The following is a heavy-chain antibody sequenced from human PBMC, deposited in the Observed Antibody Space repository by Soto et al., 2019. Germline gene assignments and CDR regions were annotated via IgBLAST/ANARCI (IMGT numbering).Heavy chain of an antibody. V-gene: IGHV3-30-3*01. CDR3: ARDGGRDDYYYYGMDV. D-gene: IGHD3-3*01. J-gene: IGHJ6*02. CDR1: GFTFSSYA. CDR2: ISYDGSNK. Sequence: TGGSLRLSCAASGFTFSSYAMHWVRQAPGKGLEWVAVISYDGSNKYYADSVKGRFTISRDNSKNTLYLQMNSLRAEDTAVYYCARDGGRDDYYYYGMDVWGQGTTVTVSS.